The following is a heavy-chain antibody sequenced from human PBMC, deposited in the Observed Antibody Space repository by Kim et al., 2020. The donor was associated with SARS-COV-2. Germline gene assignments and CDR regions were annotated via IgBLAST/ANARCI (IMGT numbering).Heavy chain of an antibody. CDR3: ARVGSTVAAGSIDY. J-gene: IGHJ4*02. D-gene: IGHD6-13*01. Sequence: ADAVKGRFTSSRDTAKNSLNLQMNSLRAEETAVYYCARVGSTVAAGSIDYWGQGTLVTVSS. V-gene: IGHV3-11*01.